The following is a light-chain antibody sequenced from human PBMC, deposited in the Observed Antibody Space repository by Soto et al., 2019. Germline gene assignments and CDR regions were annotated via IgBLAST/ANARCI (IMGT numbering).Light chain of an antibody. V-gene: IGKV1-39*01. Sequence: DIQMTQSPSSLSASVGDRVTITCRASQSISSYLNWYQQKPGKAPKLLIYAASSLQSGVPSRFSGSGSGTDFTLTISTLQPEDFATYYCQPRVTFGQGTKLEIK. CDR2: AAS. J-gene: IGKJ2*01. CDR3: QPRVT. CDR1: QSISSY.